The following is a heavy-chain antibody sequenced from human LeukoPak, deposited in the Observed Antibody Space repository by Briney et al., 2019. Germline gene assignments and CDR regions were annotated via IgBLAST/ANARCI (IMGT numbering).Heavy chain of an antibody. CDR3: AREKEAPGVGVVVIRDYYYMDV. J-gene: IGHJ6*03. D-gene: IGHD3-22*01. V-gene: IGHV3-53*01. CDR2: IYSGGST. CDR1: GFTVSSDS. Sequence: GGSLRLSCTVSGFTVSSDSMSWVRQAPGKGLEWVSFIYSGGSTHYSDSVKGRFTISRDNSKNTLYLQMNSLRAEDTAVYYCAREKEAPGVGVVVIRDYYYMDVWGKGTTVTVSS.